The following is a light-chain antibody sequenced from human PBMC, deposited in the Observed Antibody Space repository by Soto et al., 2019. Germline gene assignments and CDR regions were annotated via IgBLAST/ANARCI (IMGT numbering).Light chain of an antibody. CDR1: QSIGGF. V-gene: IGKV1-39*01. CDR2: AAS. Sequence: GDRVTITCRASQSIGGFLNWYQQKLGKAPKLLIYAASSLQSGVPSRFSGSGSGTDFTLTLSSLQPEDFATDYGQQRYSTPLPFGGVTKVDIK. J-gene: IGKJ4*01. CDR3: QQRYSTPLP.